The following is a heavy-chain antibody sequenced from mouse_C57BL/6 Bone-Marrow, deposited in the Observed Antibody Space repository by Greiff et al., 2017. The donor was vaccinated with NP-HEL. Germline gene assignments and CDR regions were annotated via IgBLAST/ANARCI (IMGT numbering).Heavy chain of an antibody. D-gene: IGHD4-1*01. CDR2: ISSGGSYT. J-gene: IGHJ3*01. V-gene: IGHV5-6*01. CDR3: ARQGTVAWFAY. CDR1: GFTFSSYG. Sequence: EVQRVESGGDLVKPGGSLKLSCAASGFTFSSYGMSWVRQTPDKRLEWVATISSGGSYTYYPDSVQGRFTIPRDNAKNTLYLQMSSLKSEDTAMYYCARQGTVAWFAYWGQGTLVTVSA.